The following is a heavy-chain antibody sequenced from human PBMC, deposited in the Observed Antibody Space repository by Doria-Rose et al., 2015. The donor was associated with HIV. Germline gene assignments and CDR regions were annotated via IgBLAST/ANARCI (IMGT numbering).Heavy chain of an antibody. D-gene: IGHD6-13*01. CDR1: GVSLSSPGMG. J-gene: IGHJ4*02. Sequence: QVTLKESVPVLVKPTETLTLTCTVSGVSLSSPGMGVSWIRQPPGKALEWLANIFSDDERSYKTSLKSRLTISRVTSKSQVVLTMTDTDPVDTATYYCARIKSSRWYHKYYFDFWGQGTLVIVSA. V-gene: IGHV2-26*01. CDR3: ARIKSSRWYHKYYFDF. CDR2: IFSDDER.